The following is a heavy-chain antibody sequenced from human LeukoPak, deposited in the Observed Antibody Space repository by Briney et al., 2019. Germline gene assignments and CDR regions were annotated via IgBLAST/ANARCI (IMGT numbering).Heavy chain of an antibody. V-gene: IGHV4-39*07. CDR1: GGSISSRSYY. CDR2: IYYSGST. J-gene: IGHJ4*02. D-gene: IGHD1-26*01. Sequence: PSETLSLTCTVSGGSISSRSYYSGWIRQPPGKGLEWIGSIYYSGSTYHNPSLKSRVTISVDTSKNQFSLKLTSVTAADTAVYYCVREGRLGASFFWGQGTLVTVSS. CDR3: VREGRLGASFF.